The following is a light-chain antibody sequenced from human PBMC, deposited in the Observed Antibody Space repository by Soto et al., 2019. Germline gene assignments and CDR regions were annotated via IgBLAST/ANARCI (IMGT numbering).Light chain of an antibody. V-gene: IGLV1-51*01. J-gene: IGLJ3*02. CDR1: SSNIGNNY. CDR2: DNN. Sequence: QSVLTQPPSVSAAPGQKVTISCSGSSSNIGNNYVSWYQQLPGTAPKLLIYDNNKRPSGIPDRFSGSKSGTSATLGITGLQTGDEADYYCQSYDSSLSGSGVFGGGTKLTVL. CDR3: QSYDSSLSGSGV.